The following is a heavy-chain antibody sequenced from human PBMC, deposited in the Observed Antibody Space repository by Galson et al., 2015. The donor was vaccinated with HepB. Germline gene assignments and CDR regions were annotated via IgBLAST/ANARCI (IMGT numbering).Heavy chain of an antibody. CDR1: GHSFTGYW. J-gene: IGHJ4*02. CDR3: TRQPDYVIY. Sequence: QSGAEVKKPGESLKISCKDSGHSFTGYWIAWVRQMPGKGLEWMGIIYPGDSDTTYSPSFQGQVTISVDKSISTAYPQWSSLKASDTAMYYCTRQPDYVIYWGQGTLVTVSS. CDR2: IYPGDSDT. D-gene: IGHD3-16*01. V-gene: IGHV5-51*01.